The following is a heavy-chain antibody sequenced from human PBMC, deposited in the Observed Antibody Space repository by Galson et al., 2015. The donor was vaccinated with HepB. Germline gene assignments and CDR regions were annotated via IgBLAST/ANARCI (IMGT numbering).Heavy chain of an antibody. CDR2: ISSSSSTI. CDR3: ARDTQQLGPLDFQH. V-gene: IGHV3-48*02. CDR1: GFTFSSYS. D-gene: IGHD6-13*01. J-gene: IGHJ1*01. Sequence: SLRLSCAASGFTFSSYSMNWVRQAPGKGLEWVSYISSSSSTIYYADSVKGRFTISRGNAKNSLYLQMNSLRDEDTAVYYCARDTQQLGPLDFQHWGQGTLVTVSS.